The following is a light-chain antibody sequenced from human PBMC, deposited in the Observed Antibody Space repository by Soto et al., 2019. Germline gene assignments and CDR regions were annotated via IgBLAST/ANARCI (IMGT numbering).Light chain of an antibody. V-gene: IGKV1-39*01. J-gene: IGKJ5*01. CDR1: QGIGSY. CDR3: QQTYSTPPT. CDR2: AAS. Sequence: DLRLPQSAAFLSVSLGDRVTITCRASQGIGSYLAWYQLKKGKAPKLLIYAASTLQSGVPSRFSGSGYGTDFNLTISSLEPEDFATYYCQQTYSTPPTFGQGTRLEIK.